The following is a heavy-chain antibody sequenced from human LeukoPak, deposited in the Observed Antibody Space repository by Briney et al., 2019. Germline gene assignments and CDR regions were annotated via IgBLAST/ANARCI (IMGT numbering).Heavy chain of an antibody. Sequence: TSETLSLTCTVSGGSISSSSYYWGWIRQPPGKGLEWIGSIYYSGSTYYNPSLKSRVTISADTSKNQFSLKLSSVTAADTAVYYCARHIGGYYIPQDYYYYMDVWGKGTTVTVSS. CDR3: ARHIGGYYIPQDYYYYMDV. CDR2: IYYSGST. V-gene: IGHV4-39*01. J-gene: IGHJ6*03. CDR1: GGSISSSSYY. D-gene: IGHD3-22*01.